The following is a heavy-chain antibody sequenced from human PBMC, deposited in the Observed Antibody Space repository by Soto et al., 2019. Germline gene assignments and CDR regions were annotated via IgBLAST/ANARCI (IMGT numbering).Heavy chain of an antibody. D-gene: IGHD3-22*01. CDR3: ARDPSYDRGPDFGY. Sequence: GGSLRLSCAASGFTFSSYWMSWVCHTPGEGLEWVANIKQDGSEKYYVDSVKGRFTISRDNATNSLYLQMNSLRAEDSALYHCARDPSYDRGPDFGYWGQGTLVTVSS. V-gene: IGHV3-7*01. CDR1: GFTFSSYW. J-gene: IGHJ4*02. CDR2: IKQDGSEK.